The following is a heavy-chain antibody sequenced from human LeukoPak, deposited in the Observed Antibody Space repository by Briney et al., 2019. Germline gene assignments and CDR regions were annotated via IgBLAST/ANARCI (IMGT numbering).Heavy chain of an antibody. V-gene: IGHV3-53*01. CDR1: GFTVSYNY. J-gene: IGHJ4*02. D-gene: IGHD3-22*01. CDR2: LYSGGST. Sequence: PGGSLRLSCAASGFTVSYNYMTWVRQAPGRVLEWVSTLYSGGSTYYADSVKGQFTISRDSSKNTLYLQMNSLRAEDTAVYYCAKASDYYFSFDSWGQGTLVTVSS. CDR3: AKASDYYFSFDS.